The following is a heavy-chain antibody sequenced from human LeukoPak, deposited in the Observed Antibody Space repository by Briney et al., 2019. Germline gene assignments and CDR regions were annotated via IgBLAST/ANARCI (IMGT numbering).Heavy chain of an antibody. CDR2: FDPEDGET. D-gene: IGHD6-13*01. Sequence: ASVKVSCKVSGYTLTELSMRWVRQAPGKGLEWMGGFDPEDGETIYAQKFQGRVTMTEDTSTDTAYMELSSLRSEDTAVYYCATEDGYSSSWYAFDYWDQGTLVTVSS. CDR3: ATEDGYSSSWYAFDY. V-gene: IGHV1-24*01. CDR1: GYTLTELS. J-gene: IGHJ4*02.